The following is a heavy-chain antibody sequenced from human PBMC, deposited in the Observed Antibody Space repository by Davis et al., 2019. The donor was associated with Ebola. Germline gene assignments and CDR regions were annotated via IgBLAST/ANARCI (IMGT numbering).Heavy chain of an antibody. D-gene: IGHD3-22*01. J-gene: IGHJ4*02. CDR1: GFTFSSYG. Sequence: GESLKISCAASGFTFSSYGMHWDRQAPGKGLEWVAFIRYDGSNKYYADSVKGRFTISRDNAKNTLFLQMNSLRAEDTAVYYCARGGSSGYYARLDYWGQGALVTVSS. V-gene: IGHV3-30*02. CDR2: IRYDGSNK. CDR3: ARGGSSGYYARLDY.